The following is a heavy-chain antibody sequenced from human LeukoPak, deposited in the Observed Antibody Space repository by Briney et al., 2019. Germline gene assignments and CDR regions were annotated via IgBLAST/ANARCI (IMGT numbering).Heavy chain of an antibody. V-gene: IGHV3-7*01. CDR2: IKQDGSEK. J-gene: IGHJ4*02. Sequence: GGSLRLSCAASGFTFSSYWMSWVRQAPGKGLEWVANIKQDGSEKYYVDSVKGRFTISRDNAKNSLYLQMNRLRAEDTAVYYCARLYSSGWYYFDYWGQGTLVTVSS. CDR1: GFTFSSYW. D-gene: IGHD6-19*01. CDR3: ARLYSSGWYYFDY.